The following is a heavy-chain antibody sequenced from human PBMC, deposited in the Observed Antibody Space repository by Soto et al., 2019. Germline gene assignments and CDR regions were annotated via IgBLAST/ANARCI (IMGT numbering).Heavy chain of an antibody. CDR2: IYYSGST. CDR3: AGAEWLLYYYGMDV. Sequence: SETLSLTCTVSGGSISSSSYYWGWIRQPPGKGLEWIGSIYYSGSTYYNPSLKSRVTISVDTSKNQFSLRLSSVTAADTAVYYCAGAEWLLYYYGMDVWGQGTTVTVSS. J-gene: IGHJ6*02. V-gene: IGHV4-39*01. D-gene: IGHD3-3*01. CDR1: GGSISSSSYY.